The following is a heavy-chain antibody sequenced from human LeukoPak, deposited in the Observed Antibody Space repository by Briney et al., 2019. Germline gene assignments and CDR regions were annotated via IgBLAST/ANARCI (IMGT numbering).Heavy chain of an antibody. J-gene: IGHJ6*03. CDR2: IYNSGST. Sequence: PSETLSLTCTVSGGSISTSYWSWIRQPPGKGLEWIGYIYNSGSTNYNPSLKSRVTISVDTSKNQFSLKLSSVTAADTAVYYCAREAEQYYYGSGSQSYYYYMDGWGKGTTVTVSS. V-gene: IGHV4-59*01. CDR1: GGSISTSY. D-gene: IGHD3-10*01. CDR3: AREAEQYYYGSGSQSYYYYMDG.